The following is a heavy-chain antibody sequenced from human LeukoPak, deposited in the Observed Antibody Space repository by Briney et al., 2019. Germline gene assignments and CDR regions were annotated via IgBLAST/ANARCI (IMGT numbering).Heavy chain of an antibody. CDR3: ARQYSSSWIAY. CDR2: IYYSGST. V-gene: IGHV4-59*08. J-gene: IGHJ4*02. Sequence: SETLSLTCTVSGGSISSYYWSWIRQPPGKGLEWIGYIYYSGSTNYNPSLKSRVTISVDTSKNQFSLKLSSVTAADTAVYYCARQYSSSWIAYWGQGTLVTVSS. CDR1: GGSISSYY. D-gene: IGHD6-13*01.